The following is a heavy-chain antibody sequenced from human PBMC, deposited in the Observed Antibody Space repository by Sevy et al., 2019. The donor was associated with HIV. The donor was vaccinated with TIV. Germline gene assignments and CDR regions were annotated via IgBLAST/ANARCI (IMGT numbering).Heavy chain of an antibody. V-gene: IGHV4-34*01. D-gene: IGHD2-2*01. CDR2: INHSGST. CDR1: GGSFSGYD. Sequence: SETLSLTCAVYGGSFSGYDWSWIRQPPGKGLEWIGEINHSGSTNYNPPLKSRVTISVDTSKNQFSLKLSSVTAADTAVYYCARGYCSSTSCYSGVAWFDPWGQGTLVTVSS. J-gene: IGHJ5*02. CDR3: ARGYCSSTSCYSGVAWFDP.